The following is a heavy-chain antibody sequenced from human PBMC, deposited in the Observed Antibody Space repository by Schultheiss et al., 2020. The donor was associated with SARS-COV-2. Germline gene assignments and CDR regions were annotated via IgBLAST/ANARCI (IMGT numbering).Heavy chain of an antibody. CDR1: GVSITSYY. J-gene: IGHJ4*02. CDR3: ARGSHDFWSVINPHPYYFDY. D-gene: IGHD3-3*01. Sequence: SQTLSLTCTVSGVSITSYYWSWIRQPPGKGLEWVGYFYYSGSTNYNPSLKSRVTISVDTSKNQFSLKLSSVTAADTAVYYCARGSHDFWSVINPHPYYFDYWGQGTLVTVSS. V-gene: IGHV4-59*12. CDR2: FYYSGST.